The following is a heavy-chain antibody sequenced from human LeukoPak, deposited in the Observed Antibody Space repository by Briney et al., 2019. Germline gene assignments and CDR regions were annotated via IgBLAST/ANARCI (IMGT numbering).Heavy chain of an antibody. D-gene: IGHD3-22*01. J-gene: IGHJ4*02. CDR3: ARDLFWYYDSSGYYHY. CDR2: ISAYNGHT. CDR1: GYTFTSYG. V-gene: IGHV1-18*01. Sequence: ASVKVSCKASGYTFTSYGISWVRQAPGQGLEWMGWISAYNGHTNYAQKLQGRVTMTTGTSTSTAYMELRSLRSDDTAVYYCARDLFWYYDSSGYYHYWGQGTLVTVSS.